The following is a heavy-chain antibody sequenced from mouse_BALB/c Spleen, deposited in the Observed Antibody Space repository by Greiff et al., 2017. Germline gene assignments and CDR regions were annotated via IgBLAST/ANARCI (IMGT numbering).Heavy chain of an antibody. D-gene: IGHD2-10*02. J-gene: IGHJ4*01. CDR2: INPSSGYT. Sequence: QVQLQQSGAELARPGASVKMSCKASGYTFTSYTMHWVKQRPGQGLEWIGYINPSSGYTNYNQKFKDKATLTADKSSSTAYMQLSSLTSEDSAVYYGARSEYGNYGWYAMDYWGQGTSVTVSS. CDR1: GYTFTSYT. CDR3: ARSEYGNYGWYAMDY. V-gene: IGHV1-4*01.